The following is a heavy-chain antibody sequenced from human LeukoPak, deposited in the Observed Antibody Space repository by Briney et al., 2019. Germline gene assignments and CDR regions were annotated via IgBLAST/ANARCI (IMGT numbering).Heavy chain of an antibody. CDR2: IKEDGSEK. CDR3: ARDEYNWNVDAFDI. J-gene: IGHJ3*02. V-gene: IGHV3-7*01. D-gene: IGHD1-20*01. Sequence: GGSLRLSCAASGFAFSNSALSWVRQAPGKGLEWVANIKEDGSEKYYVDSVKGRFTISRDNAKNSLYLQMNSLRAEDTAVYYCARDEYNWNVDAFDIWGQGTVVTVSS. CDR1: GFAFSNSA.